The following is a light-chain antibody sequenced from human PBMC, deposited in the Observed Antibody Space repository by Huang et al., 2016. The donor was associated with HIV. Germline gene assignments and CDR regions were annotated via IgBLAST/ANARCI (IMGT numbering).Light chain of an antibody. V-gene: IGKV2-28*01. CDR2: LGS. CDR3: MQALQTPLFT. CDR1: QSLLHSNGYND. Sequence: DIVMTQSPLSLPVTPGEPASISCRSSQSLLHSNGYNDLDWYLQKPGQSPQLLIYLGSNRASGVPDRFSVSGSGTDFTLKISRVEAEDFGVYYCMQALQTPLFTFGPGTKVAIK. J-gene: IGKJ3*01.